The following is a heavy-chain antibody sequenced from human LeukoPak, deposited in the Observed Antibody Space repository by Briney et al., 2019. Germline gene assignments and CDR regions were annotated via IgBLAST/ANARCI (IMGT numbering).Heavy chain of an antibody. CDR1: GFTFNRDW. V-gene: IGHV3-7*03. CDR2: IKEDGSEK. CDR3: AKVRHFDY. Sequence: PGGSLRLSCSASGFTFNRDWTAWVRQAPGKGLEWVANIKEDGSEKSYVDSVKGRFTISRDNAVNSVYLQMNSLRAEDTAVYYCAKVRHFDYWGQGTLVTVSS. J-gene: IGHJ4*02.